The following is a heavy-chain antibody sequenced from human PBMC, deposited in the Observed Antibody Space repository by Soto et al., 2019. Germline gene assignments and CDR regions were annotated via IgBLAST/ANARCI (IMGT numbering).Heavy chain of an antibody. V-gene: IGHV1-3*01. D-gene: IGHD6-19*01. CDR1: GYTFTSYA. CDR3: ARDADRVAGILLSY. CDR2: INAGNGNT. J-gene: IGHJ4*02. Sequence: GASVKVSCKASGYTFTSYAMHWVRQAPGQRLEWMGWINAGNGNTKYSQKFQGRVTITRDTSASTAYMELSSLRSEDTAVYYCARDADRVAGILLSYWGQGTLVTVSS.